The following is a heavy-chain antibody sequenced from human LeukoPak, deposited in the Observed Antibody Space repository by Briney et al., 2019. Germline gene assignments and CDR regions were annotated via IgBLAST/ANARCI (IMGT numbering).Heavy chain of an antibody. CDR3: ARDGSSYSSSWFLNSYYYYGMDV. D-gene: IGHD6-13*01. V-gene: IGHV3-33*01. CDR2: IWYDGSNK. J-gene: IGHJ6*02. CDR1: GFIFSSYG. Sequence: GRSLRLSCAASGFIFSSYGMHWVRQAPGKGLEWVAVIWYDGSNKHYADSVKGRFTISRDNSKNTVYLQMNSLRAEDTAVYYCARDGSSYSSSWFLNSYYYYGMDVWGQGTTVTVSS.